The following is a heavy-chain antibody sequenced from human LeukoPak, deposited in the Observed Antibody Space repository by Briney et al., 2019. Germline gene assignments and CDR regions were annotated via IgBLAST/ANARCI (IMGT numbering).Heavy chain of an antibody. D-gene: IGHD6-13*01. V-gene: IGHV4-34*01. CDR3: ARGSTPPRYSSSPTGFDYWAKRSASRYSSSPTGFDY. Sequence: PSETLSLTCAVYGGSFGGYYWSWIRQPPGKGLEWIGEINHSGSTNYNPSLKSRVTISVDTSKNQFSLKLSSVTAADTAVYYCARGSTPPRYSSSPTGFDYWAKRSASRYSSSPTGFDYWGQGTLVTVSS. J-gene: IGHJ4*02. CDR2: INHSGST. CDR1: GGSFGGYY.